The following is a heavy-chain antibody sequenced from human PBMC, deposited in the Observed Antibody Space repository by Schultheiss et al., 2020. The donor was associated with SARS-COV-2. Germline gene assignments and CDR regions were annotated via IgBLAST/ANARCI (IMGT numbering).Heavy chain of an antibody. J-gene: IGHJ5*02. CDR1: GGSISSGGYY. D-gene: IGHD4-11*01. CDR2: IYYSGNT. V-gene: IGHV4-31*03. CDR3: ARGITVITTWFDP. Sequence: LRLSCTVSGGSISSGGYYWSWIRQHPGKGLEWIGYIYYSGNTYYNPSLNSRVTISVDTSKNQFSLKLSSVTAADTAVYYCARGITVITTWFDPWGQGTLVTVSS.